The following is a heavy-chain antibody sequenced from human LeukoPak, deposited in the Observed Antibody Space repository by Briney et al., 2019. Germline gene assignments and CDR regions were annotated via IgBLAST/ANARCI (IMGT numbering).Heavy chain of an antibody. Sequence: GGSLRLSCAASGFTFSSYAMSWVRQAPGKGLEWVSSISSSSSYIYYADSVKGRFTISRDNAKNSLYLQMNSLRAEDTAVYYCARDLGTTLTTVTTGDYWGQGTLVTVSS. V-gene: IGHV3-21*01. D-gene: IGHD4-17*01. J-gene: IGHJ4*02. CDR1: GFTFSSYA. CDR2: ISSSSSYI. CDR3: ARDLGTTLTTVTTGDY.